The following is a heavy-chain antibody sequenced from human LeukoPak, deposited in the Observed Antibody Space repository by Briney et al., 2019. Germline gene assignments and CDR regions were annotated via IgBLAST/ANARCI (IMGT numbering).Heavy chain of an antibody. D-gene: IGHD3-16*02. CDR2: ITTSGSST. Sequence: GGSLRLSCASSGFSFSNYYMSWVRQAPGKGLEWISYITTSGSSTNYADSVKGRFTISRDNAKNSVVLQMNSLGTEDTAVYYCTRERRGSYHAFDYWGQGTLVTVSS. V-gene: IGHV3-11*01. CDR1: GFSFSNYY. CDR3: TRERRGSYHAFDY. J-gene: IGHJ4*02.